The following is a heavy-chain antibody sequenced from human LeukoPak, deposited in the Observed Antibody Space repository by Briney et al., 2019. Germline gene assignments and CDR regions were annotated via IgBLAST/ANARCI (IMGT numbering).Heavy chain of an antibody. D-gene: IGHD3-10*01. V-gene: IGHV3-21*01. CDR2: ISSSSSYI. Sequence: GGSLRLSCAASGFTFSSYSMNWVRQAPGKGLEWVSSISSSSSYIYYADSVKGRFTISRDNAKNSPYLQMNSLRAEDTAVYYCASSTTMVRGVMIGWGQGTLVTVSS. CDR3: ASSTTMVRGVMIG. CDR1: GFTFSSYS. J-gene: IGHJ4*02.